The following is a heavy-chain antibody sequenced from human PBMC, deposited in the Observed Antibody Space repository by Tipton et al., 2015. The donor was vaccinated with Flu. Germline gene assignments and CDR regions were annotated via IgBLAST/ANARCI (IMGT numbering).Heavy chain of an antibody. CDR2: IYYSGST. J-gene: IGHJ4*02. Sequence: TLSLTCTVSGGSISSGGYYWSWIRQHPGKGLEWIGYIYYSGSTYYNPSLKSRVTISVDTSKNQFSLKLSSVTAADTAVYYCARRGIAVAGQLYFDYWGQGTLVTVSS. CDR1: GGSISSGGYY. CDR3: ARRGIAVAGQLYFDY. D-gene: IGHD6-19*01. V-gene: IGHV4-31*03.